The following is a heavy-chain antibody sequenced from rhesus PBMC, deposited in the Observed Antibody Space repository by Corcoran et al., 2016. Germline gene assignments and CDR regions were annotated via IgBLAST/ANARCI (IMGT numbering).Heavy chain of an antibody. CDR2: INVGSGTP. J-gene: IGHJ4*01. Sequence: QVQLQESGPGLVKPSETLSLTCAVSGGSISSNYWNWIRQSPGKGLEWIGYINVGSGTPSYNPSLKSRVTNSTDTSKNQFYLKLSSVTAAETAVYYCARDQPNYRGFDYWGQGVLVTVSS. D-gene: IGHD3-16*01. V-gene: IGHV4-147*01. CDR3: ARDQPNYRGFDY. CDR1: GGSISSNY.